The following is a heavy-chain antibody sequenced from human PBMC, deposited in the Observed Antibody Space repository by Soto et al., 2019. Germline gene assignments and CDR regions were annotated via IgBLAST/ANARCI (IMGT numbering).Heavy chain of an antibody. V-gene: IGHV1-69*13. D-gene: IGHD3-9*01. CDR1: GGTFSSYA. J-gene: IGHJ4*02. Sequence: ASVKVSCKASGGTFSSYAISWVRQAPGQGLEWMGGIIPIFGTANYAQKFQGRVTITADESTSTAYMELSSLRSEDTAVYYCARDRYDILTGYYKGTDYWGQGTLVTVSS. CDR3: ARDRYDILTGYYKGTDY. CDR2: IIPIFGTA.